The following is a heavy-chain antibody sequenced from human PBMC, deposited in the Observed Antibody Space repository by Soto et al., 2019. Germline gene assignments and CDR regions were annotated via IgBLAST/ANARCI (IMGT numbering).Heavy chain of an antibody. CDR3: ARGLPLRYYYGMDV. Sequence: QVQLVRSGAEGKKPGASVKVSCKASGYTFTGYYMHWVRQAPGQGLEWMGWINPNSGGTNYAQKFQGWVTVTRDTSISTAYMELSRLRSDDTAVYYCARGLPLRYYYGMDVWGQGTTVTVSS. V-gene: IGHV1-2*04. J-gene: IGHJ6*02. CDR1: GYTFTGYY. CDR2: INPNSGGT. D-gene: IGHD3-9*01.